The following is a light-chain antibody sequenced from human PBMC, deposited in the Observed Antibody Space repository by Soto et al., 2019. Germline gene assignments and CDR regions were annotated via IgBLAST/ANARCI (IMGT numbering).Light chain of an antibody. CDR3: QQTYTTPEIT. CDR1: QSISIY. CDR2: GAS. J-gene: IGKJ5*01. V-gene: IGKV1-39*01. Sequence: EIQMSQSPSTLYGYVGDIVTINCRESQSISIYLNWYQLKPGKAPNLLMYGASYLKSGVPTRFSGSGSGTDFTLTISSLQPEDFAIYYCQQTYTTPEITFGQGTRLEI.